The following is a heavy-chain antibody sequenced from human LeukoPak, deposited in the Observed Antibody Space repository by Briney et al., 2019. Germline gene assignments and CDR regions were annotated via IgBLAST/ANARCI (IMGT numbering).Heavy chain of an antibody. CDR2: ISGSGGST. Sequence: GGSLRLSCAASGFTFSTYAMSWVRQGPGKGLEWVSAISGSGGSTYYADSVKGRFTISRDSSKKTLYLLMNSLRAEDTAVYYCAKNKGSSWYPLDYWGQGTLVTVSS. CDR1: GFTFSTYA. D-gene: IGHD6-13*01. CDR3: AKNKGSSWYPLDY. J-gene: IGHJ4*02. V-gene: IGHV3-23*01.